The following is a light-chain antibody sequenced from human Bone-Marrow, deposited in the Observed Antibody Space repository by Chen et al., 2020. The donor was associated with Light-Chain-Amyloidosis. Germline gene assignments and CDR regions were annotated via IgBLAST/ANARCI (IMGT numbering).Light chain of an antibody. V-gene: IGKV1-39*01. Sequence: DIRMTQSPSSLSASVGDRVTITCRASQTIRTYLNWYQQKPGKAPTHLIYGASSLQSGVPSRFSGSGSGTDFTLTINSLQPEDFATYDCLQSYTIPCTFGQGTKLEIK. J-gene: IGKJ2*02. CDR3: LQSYTIPCT. CDR2: GAS. CDR1: QTIRTY.